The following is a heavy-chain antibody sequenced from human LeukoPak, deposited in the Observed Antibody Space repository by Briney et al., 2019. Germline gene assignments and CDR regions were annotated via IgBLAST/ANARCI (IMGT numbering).Heavy chain of an antibody. CDR1: GFTFRSYN. CDR3: ARDRIAVAGTIGMDV. D-gene: IGHD6-19*01. CDR2: ISAGSGYI. J-gene: IGHJ6*02. V-gene: IGHV3-21*01. Sequence: GGSLRLSCAASGFTFRSYNMNWVRQAPGKGLEWVSYISAGSGYIYYPDSVKGRFTISRDDAKDSLYLQMNSLRVEDTAVYYCARDRIAVAGTIGMDVWGQGTTVTVSS.